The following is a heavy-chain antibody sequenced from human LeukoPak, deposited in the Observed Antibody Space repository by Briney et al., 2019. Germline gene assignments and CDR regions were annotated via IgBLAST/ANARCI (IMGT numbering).Heavy chain of an antibody. CDR3: TTYYSSSWYTLFDYYYYMDV. J-gene: IGHJ6*03. D-gene: IGHD6-13*01. V-gene: IGHV3-15*01. Sequence: GGSLRLSCAASGFTFSNAWMSWVRQAPGKGLEWVGRIKSKTDGGTTDYAAPVKGRFTISRDDSKNTLYLQMNSLKTEDTAVYYCTTYYSSSWYTLFDYYYYMDVWGKGTTVTVSS. CDR2: IKSKTDGGTT. CDR1: GFTFSNAW.